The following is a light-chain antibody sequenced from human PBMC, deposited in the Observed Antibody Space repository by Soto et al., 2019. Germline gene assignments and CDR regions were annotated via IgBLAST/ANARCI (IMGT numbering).Light chain of an antibody. J-gene: IGLJ2*01. V-gene: IGLV2-14*01. CDR2: EVS. CDR1: SSDVGGYNY. Sequence: QSALTQPASVSGSPGQSITISCTGTSSDVGGYNYVSWYQQHPGKAPKLMIYEVSNRPSGVSNRFSGSKSDNTASLTISGLQAEDEADYYCSSYTSSSTKVVFGGGTQLTVL. CDR3: SSYTSSSTKVV.